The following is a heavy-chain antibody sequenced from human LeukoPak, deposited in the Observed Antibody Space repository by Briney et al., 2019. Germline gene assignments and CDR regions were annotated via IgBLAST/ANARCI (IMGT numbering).Heavy chain of an antibody. Sequence: SETLSLTCAVSGDSISSSNWWSWVRQPPGKGLEWIAEISHTENTNYNPSLKSRVPISVDTSKNQFSLKLSSVTAADTAVYYCARGPNRYCSGGSCHPGMCNWFDPWGQGTLVTVSS. D-gene: IGHD2-15*01. CDR1: GDSISSSNW. CDR2: ISHTENT. CDR3: ARGPNRYCSGGSCHPGMCNWFDP. J-gene: IGHJ5*02. V-gene: IGHV4-4*02.